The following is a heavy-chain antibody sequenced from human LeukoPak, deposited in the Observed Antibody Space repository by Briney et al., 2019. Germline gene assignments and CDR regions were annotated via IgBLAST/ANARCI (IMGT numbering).Heavy chain of an antibody. CDR3: ARDPYSGNYYGNHYYYYMDV. V-gene: IGHV3-21*01. CDR1: AFTFSSYS. D-gene: IGHD1-26*01. CDR2: ISSSGSYI. J-gene: IGHJ6*03. Sequence: GGSLRLSCAASAFTFSSYSMNWVRQAPGKGLEWVSSISSSGSYIYYADSVRGRFTISRDNAKNSLYLQMDSLGPDDTAVYYCARDPYSGNYYGNHYYYYMDVWGKGTTVTISS.